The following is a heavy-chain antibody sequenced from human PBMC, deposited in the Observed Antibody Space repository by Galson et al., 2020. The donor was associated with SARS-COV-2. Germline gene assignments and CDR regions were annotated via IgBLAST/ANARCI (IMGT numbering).Heavy chain of an antibody. J-gene: IGHJ4*02. D-gene: IGHD2-21*02. CDR3: AKLTSY. CDR1: GFTLSGSS. CDR2: IIGSGDNT. Sequence: GGSLRLSCAASGFTLSGSSMSWVRQAPGKGLEWVSAIIGSGDNTYYADSVKGRFTISRDTSKNTLYLQMNSLRADDTAVYYCAKLTSYWGQGTLVTVSS. V-gene: IGHV3-23*01.